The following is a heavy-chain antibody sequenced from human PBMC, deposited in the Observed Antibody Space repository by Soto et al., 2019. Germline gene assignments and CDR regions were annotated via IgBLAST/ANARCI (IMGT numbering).Heavy chain of an antibody. CDR1: GYTFSNYG. Sequence: QVQLVQSGAEVKKPGASVTVSCKTSGYTFSNYGINWVRQAPGQGLERMGWISGYNGNTNCAQTVHGRGTMTTDTSTGTVYMELRSLKSDDTAIYYCSRFIMVGGWFDPNYYHGMDVWGQGTTVTVYS. CDR3: SRFIMVGGWFDPNYYHGMDV. D-gene: IGHD6-19*01. CDR2: ISGYNGNT. J-gene: IGHJ6*02. V-gene: IGHV1-18*01.